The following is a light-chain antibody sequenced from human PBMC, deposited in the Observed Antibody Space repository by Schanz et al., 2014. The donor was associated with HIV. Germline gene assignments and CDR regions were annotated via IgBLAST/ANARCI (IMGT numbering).Light chain of an antibody. CDR2: DVT. V-gene: IGLV2-14*03. Sequence: QSALTQPASVSGSPGQSISISCTGTSGDIGYYVSWYQQHPDKAPKLIIYDVTTRPSGISYRFSGSKSGNTASLTISGLQAEDEAYYYCSSFRNTNTVVFGGGTKLTVL. CDR1: SGDIGYY. CDR3: SSFRNTNTVV. J-gene: IGLJ3*02.